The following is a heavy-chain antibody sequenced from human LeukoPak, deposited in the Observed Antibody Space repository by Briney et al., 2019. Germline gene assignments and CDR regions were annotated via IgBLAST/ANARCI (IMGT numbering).Heavy chain of an antibody. D-gene: IGHD3-10*01. CDR3: ARDLVGGIGSAGF. V-gene: IGHV1-18*01. CDR2: ISAYNGNT. J-gene: IGHJ4*02. Sequence: EASVKVSCKASGYTFTSYGISWVRQAPGQGLEWMGWISAYNGNTNYAQKLQGRVTMTRDTSISTAYMELSSLRSDDTAVYYCARDLVGGIGSAGFWGQGSLVTVSS. CDR1: GYTFTSYG.